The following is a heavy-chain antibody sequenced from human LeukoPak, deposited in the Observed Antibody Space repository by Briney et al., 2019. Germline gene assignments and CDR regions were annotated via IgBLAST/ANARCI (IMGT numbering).Heavy chain of an antibody. D-gene: IGHD6-19*01. CDR1: GYTFTSYF. V-gene: IGHV1-46*01. J-gene: IGHJ5*02. Sequence: ASVKVSCKASGYTFTSYFMHWVQQAPGQGLEWMGIINPSGGSASYAQKFQGRVTMTRDTSTSTVYMELSSLRSEDTAVYYCARSSGWSKFWFDPWGQGTLVTVSS. CDR3: ARSSGWSKFWFDP. CDR2: INPSGGSA.